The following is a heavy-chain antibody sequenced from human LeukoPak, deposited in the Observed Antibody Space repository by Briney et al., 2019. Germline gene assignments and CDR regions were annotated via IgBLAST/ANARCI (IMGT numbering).Heavy chain of an antibody. V-gene: IGHV1-2*02. D-gene: IGHD6-19*01. CDR3: ARDSSGWSLLTCDY. CDR2: INPNSGGT. J-gene: IGHJ4*02. Sequence: ASVKVSCKPSGYTFTGYYMHWVRQAPGQGLEWMGWINPNSGGTNYAQKFQGRVAMTRDTSISTAYMELSRLRSDDTAVYYCARDSSGWSLLTCDYWGQGTLVTVSS. CDR1: GYTFTGYY.